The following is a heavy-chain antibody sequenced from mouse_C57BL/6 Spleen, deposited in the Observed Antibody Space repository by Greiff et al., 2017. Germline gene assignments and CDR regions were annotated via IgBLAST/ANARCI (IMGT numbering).Heavy chain of an antibody. CDR3: AVGRLWFAY. CDR2: INPNNGGT. J-gene: IGHJ3*01. CDR1: GYTFTDYN. Sequence: DVKLQESGPELVKPGASVKIPCKASGYTFTDYNMDWVKQSHGKSLEWIGDINPNNGGTIYNQKFKGKATLTVDKSSSTAYMELRSLTSEDTAVYYCAVGRLWFAYWGQGTLVTVSA. D-gene: IGHD3-1*01. V-gene: IGHV1-18*01.